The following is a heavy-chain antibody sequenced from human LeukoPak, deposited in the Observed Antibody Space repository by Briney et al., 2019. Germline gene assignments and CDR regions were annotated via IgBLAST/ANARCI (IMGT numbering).Heavy chain of an antibody. D-gene: IGHD6-19*01. Sequence: GGSLRLSCAASGFTFSSYALSWVRQAPGKGLEWVSGISGSGDNTYYADSVKGRFTISRDNSRNTLYVQVNSLGTEDTAAYYCATSREESSGWFQENYYFDYWGQGTLVTVSS. CDR1: GFTFSSYA. CDR3: ATSREESSGWFQENYYFDY. J-gene: IGHJ4*02. V-gene: IGHV3-23*01. CDR2: ISGSGDNT.